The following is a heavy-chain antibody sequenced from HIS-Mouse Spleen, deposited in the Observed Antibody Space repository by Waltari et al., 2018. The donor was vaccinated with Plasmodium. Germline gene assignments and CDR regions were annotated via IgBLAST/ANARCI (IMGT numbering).Heavy chain of an antibody. Sequence: QVQLQESGPGLVKPSETLSLTCTVSGYSISSGYYWGWIRQPPGKGLEWIGSIYHSGSPYYHPSLKSRVTISVDTSKNQFSLKLSSVTAADTAVYYCARAESSIAARHYYYYGMDVWGQGTTVTVSS. V-gene: IGHV4-38-2*02. CDR1: GYSISSGYY. CDR2: IYHSGSP. D-gene: IGHD6-6*01. CDR3: ARAESSIAARHYYYYGMDV. J-gene: IGHJ6*02.